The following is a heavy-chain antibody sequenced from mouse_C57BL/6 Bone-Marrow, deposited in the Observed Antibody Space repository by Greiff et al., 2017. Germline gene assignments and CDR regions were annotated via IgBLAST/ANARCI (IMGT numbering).Heavy chain of an antibody. CDR3: AREVITTVVDWYFDV. D-gene: IGHD1-1*01. Sequence: VKLMESGPELVKPGASVKISCKASGYTFTDYYINWVKQRPGQGLEWIGWIFPGSGSTYYNEKFKGKATLTVDKSSSTAYMLLSSLTSEDSAVYFCAREVITTVVDWYFDVWGTGTTVTVSS. J-gene: IGHJ1*03. CDR2: IFPGSGST. V-gene: IGHV1-75*01. CDR1: GYTFTDYY.